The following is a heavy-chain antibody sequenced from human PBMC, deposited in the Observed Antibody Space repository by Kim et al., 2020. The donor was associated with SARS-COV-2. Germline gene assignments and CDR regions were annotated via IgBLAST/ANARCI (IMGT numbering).Heavy chain of an antibody. CDR3: ARGGSVADFGFGMDV. CDR1: GYTFIGYY. Sequence: ASVKVSFKASGYTFIGYYLYWVRQVPGQGLEWMGRLNPYSGDTHYAQQFQGRVSMTRDTSISTAYMEASRLKSDDTAVYYCARGGSVADFGFGMDVWGQGTTVTVSS. CDR2: LNPYSGDT. V-gene: IGHV1-2*06. D-gene: IGHD3-10*01. J-gene: IGHJ6*02.